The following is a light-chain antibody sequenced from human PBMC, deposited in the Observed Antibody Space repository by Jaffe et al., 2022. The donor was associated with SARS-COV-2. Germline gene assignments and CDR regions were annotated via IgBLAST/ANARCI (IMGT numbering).Light chain of an antibody. CDR3: QQSHTLWT. CDR1: QSISSY. J-gene: IGKJ1*01. Sequence: DILLTQSPSSLSAAVGDRVTITCRATQSISSYLSWYQQKPGRVPRLLIYSGSTLQEGVPSRFSGVGSGTDFALIISSLQPEDFATYYCQQSHTLWTFGQGTKVE. CDR2: SGS. V-gene: IGKV1-39*01.